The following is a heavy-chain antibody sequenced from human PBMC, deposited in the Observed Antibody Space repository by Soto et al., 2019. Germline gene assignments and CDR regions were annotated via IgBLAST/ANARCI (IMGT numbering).Heavy chain of an antibody. Sequence: ASVKVSCKASGYTFTSYYLHWVRQAPGQGLEWMGRINPYSGTTNYAQKFQGRVTMTTDTSTSTVYMELSSLESEDTAVYYCATPDPGLTHVFYNMDFWGQGTTVTVSS. D-gene: IGHD3-9*01. V-gene: IGHV1-46*01. CDR2: INPYSGTT. CDR3: ATPDPGLTHVFYNMDF. CDR1: GYTFTSYY. J-gene: IGHJ6*02.